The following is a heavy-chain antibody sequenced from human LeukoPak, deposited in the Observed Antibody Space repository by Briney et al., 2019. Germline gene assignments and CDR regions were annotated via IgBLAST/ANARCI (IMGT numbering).Heavy chain of an antibody. V-gene: IGHV4-34*01. CDR2: INHSGST. Sequence: SETLSLTCAVYGGSFSGYYWSWIRQPPGKGLEWIGEINHSGSTNYNPSLKSRVTISVDTSKNQFSLKLSSVTAADTAVYYCARDHYYDSSGYRAYSSWFDPWGQGTLVTVSS. J-gene: IGHJ5*02. D-gene: IGHD3-22*01. CDR3: ARDHYYDSSGYRAYSSWFDP. CDR1: GGSFSGYY.